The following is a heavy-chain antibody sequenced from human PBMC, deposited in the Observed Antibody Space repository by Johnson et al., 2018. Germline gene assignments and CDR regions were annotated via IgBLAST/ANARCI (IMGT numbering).Heavy chain of an antibody. CDR1: GFTLSDSY. Sequence: VQLVESGGGLVKPGGSLRLSCEVSGFTLSDSYMSWIRQAPGKGLECVSYISSSGVDIYYADSVKGRFTISRDNAKNSLYLQMNSLGVDDTAVYYCAGPGEQWLVAPHFDFWGQGALVTVSS. J-gene: IGHJ4*02. D-gene: IGHD3-22*01. CDR2: ISSSGVDI. CDR3: AGPGEQWLVAPHFDF. V-gene: IGHV3-11*01.